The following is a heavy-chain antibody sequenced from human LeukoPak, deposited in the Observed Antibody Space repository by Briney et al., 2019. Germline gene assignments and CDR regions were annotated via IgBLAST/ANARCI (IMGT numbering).Heavy chain of an antibody. CDR3: ARGLNDSWTGENY. CDR2: IYYSGNT. Sequence: SETLSLTCIVSGGSISTSSYYWGWIRQPPGKGLEWIGTIYYSGNTFYNPSLKSRLTMSIDTSKNQFSLKLSSVTAADTAVYYCARGLNDSWTGENYWGQGTLVTVSS. V-gene: IGHV4-39*07. J-gene: IGHJ4*02. D-gene: IGHD3-3*01. CDR1: GGSISTSSYY.